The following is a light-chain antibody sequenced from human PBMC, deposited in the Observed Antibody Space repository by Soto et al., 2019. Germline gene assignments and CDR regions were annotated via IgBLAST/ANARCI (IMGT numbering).Light chain of an antibody. J-gene: IGKJ3*01. CDR2: RAS. Sequence: DIVLTQSPGTLSLSPGERATLSCRASQSVSDNHLAWYQQKPGQAPRLLIYRASRRATDIPDRFSGSGCGTEFSLTISRLEPEDFAVYYCQQYGSSPLFTFGPGTKVDI. CDR1: QSVSDNH. CDR3: QQYGSSPLFT. V-gene: IGKV3-20*01.